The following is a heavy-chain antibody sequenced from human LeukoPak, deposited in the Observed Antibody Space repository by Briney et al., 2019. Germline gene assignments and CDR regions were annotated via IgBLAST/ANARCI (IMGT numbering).Heavy chain of an antibody. CDR1: GGSIISRPYY. CDR3: ATDAHDYGDYGN. Sequence: SETLSLTCLVSGGSIISRPYYWGWIRPPPGKGLEWLGSINYSGTTYYKPSLRSRVTISLDTSKNHFSLNFRSVTAADTAVYYCATDAHDYGDYGNWGQGKLGIVSS. CDR2: INYSGTT. V-gene: IGHV4-39*07. D-gene: IGHD4-17*01. J-gene: IGHJ4*02.